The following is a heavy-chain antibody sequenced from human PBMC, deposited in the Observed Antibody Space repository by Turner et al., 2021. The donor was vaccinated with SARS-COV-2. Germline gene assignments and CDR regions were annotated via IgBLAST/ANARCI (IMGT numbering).Heavy chain of an antibody. D-gene: IGHD1-26*01. V-gene: IGHV3-21*01. Sequence: EVKLVESGGGLGKPGGSLRLSWAASGFTFSSYSMNWVRQAPGKGLEWVSSISSTSNYIFYADSVKGRFTISRDNAKNSLYLQMNSLRVEDTAVYYCARGANGNFDYWGQGALVTVSS. CDR3: ARGANGNFDY. CDR2: ISSTSNYI. CDR1: GFTFSSYS. J-gene: IGHJ4*02.